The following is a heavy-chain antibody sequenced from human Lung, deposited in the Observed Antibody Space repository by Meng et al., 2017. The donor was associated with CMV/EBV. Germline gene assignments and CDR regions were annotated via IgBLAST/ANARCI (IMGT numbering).Heavy chain of an antibody. CDR3: AKDRIAVVPKGGLIRPRVDYYYGMDV. V-gene: IGHV3-30*02. J-gene: IGHJ6*02. CDR2: IRYDGSNK. CDR1: GFTFSRNA. D-gene: IGHD6-19*01. Sequence: GGSLRLSCVASGFTFSRNAMHWVHQAPGKGLEWVAFIRYDGSNKYYADSVKGRFTISRDNSKNTVYVQMNSLRAEDTAVYYCAKDRIAVVPKGGLIRPRVDYYYGMDVWGQGTTVTVSS.